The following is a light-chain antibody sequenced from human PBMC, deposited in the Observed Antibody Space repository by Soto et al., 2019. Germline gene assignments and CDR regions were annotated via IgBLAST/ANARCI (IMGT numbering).Light chain of an antibody. CDR1: QTIGNW. CDR2: DAS. Sequence: IQMTQSPSTLSASVGDGVTITCRASQTIGNWLAWYQQKTGKAPKLLIYDASSLERGVPSRFSGSRSGTEFTLTISSLQPDDFATYYCQQYDSYSYIFGQGTKLEIK. V-gene: IGKV1-5*01. J-gene: IGKJ2*01. CDR3: QQYDSYSYI.